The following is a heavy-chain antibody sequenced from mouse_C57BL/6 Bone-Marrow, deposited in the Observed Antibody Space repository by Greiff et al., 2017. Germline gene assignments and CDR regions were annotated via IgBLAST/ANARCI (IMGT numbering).Heavy chain of an antibody. CDR3: ARPQWRDYGRLYYFDY. Sequence: QVQLQQPGAELVRPGTSVKLSCKASGYTFTSYWMHWVKQRPGQGLEWIGVIDPSDSYTNYNQKFKGKATLTVDTSSSTAYMQLSSLTSEDSAVYYCARPQWRDYGRLYYFDYWGQGTTLTVSS. J-gene: IGHJ2*01. D-gene: IGHD1-1*01. CDR1: GYTFTSYW. V-gene: IGHV1-59*01. CDR2: IDPSDSYT.